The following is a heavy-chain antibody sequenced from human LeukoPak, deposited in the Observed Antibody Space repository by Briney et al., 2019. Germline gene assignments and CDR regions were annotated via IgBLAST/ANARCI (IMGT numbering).Heavy chain of an antibody. D-gene: IGHD5-18*01. Sequence: PGGSLRLSCAASGFTFSSYGMSWVRQAPGKGLEWVSAISGSGDSTYYADSVKGRFTISRDNSKNTLYLQMNSLRAEDTAVYYCARSVDTAMVVGDWYFDLWGRGTLVTVSS. V-gene: IGHV3-23*01. CDR3: ARSVDTAMVVGDWYFDL. CDR2: ISGSGDST. CDR1: GFTFSSYG. J-gene: IGHJ2*01.